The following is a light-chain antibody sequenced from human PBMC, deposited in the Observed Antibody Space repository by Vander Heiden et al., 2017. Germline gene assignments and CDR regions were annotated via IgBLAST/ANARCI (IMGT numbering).Light chain of an antibody. Sequence: QSVLTQPPSVSGAPGQRVTISCTGSSTNIGAGYDVHWYQQLPGTAPKLLIYGNINRPSGVPDRFSSSKSGTSASLAITGLQAEDEADYYCQSYDSSLRVFGTGTKVTVL. CDR3: QSYDSSLRV. CDR2: GNI. CDR1: STNIGAGYD. V-gene: IGLV1-40*01. J-gene: IGLJ1*01.